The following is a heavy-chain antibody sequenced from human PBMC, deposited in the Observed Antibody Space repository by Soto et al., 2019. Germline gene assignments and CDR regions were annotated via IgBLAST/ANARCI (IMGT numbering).Heavy chain of an antibody. Sequence: PGGSLRLSCAASGFTFSTFSMNWVRQAPGKGLEWVSSISTSSTFIYYADSVKGRFTISRDNAKNSLYLQMNSLRAEDTAVYYCATMDYYYGMDVWGQGTSVTVS. D-gene: IGHD3-10*01. CDR3: ATMDYYYGMDV. V-gene: IGHV3-21*01. J-gene: IGHJ6*02. CDR1: GFTFSTFS. CDR2: ISTSSTFI.